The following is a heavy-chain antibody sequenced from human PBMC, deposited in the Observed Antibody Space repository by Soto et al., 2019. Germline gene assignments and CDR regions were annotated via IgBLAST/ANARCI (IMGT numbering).Heavy chain of an antibody. Sequence: GGSLRLSCAASGFTFSNAWINWVRQAPGKGLEWVGRIKSKTDGGTTDYAAPVKGRFTISRDDSKNTLYLQMNSLKTEDTAVYYCTTDWDFWSGLAYWGQGTLVTVSS. CDR2: IKSKTDGGTT. CDR1: GFTFSNAW. CDR3: TTDWDFWSGLAY. J-gene: IGHJ4*02. D-gene: IGHD3-3*01. V-gene: IGHV3-15*07.